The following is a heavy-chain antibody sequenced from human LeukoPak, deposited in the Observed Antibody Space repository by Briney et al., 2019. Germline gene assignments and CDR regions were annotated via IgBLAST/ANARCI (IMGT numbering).Heavy chain of an antibody. Sequence: SETLSLTCTVSGGSISSSSYYWGWIRQPPGNGLEWIGSIYYSGSTYYNPSLKSRVTISVDTSKNQFSLKLSSVTAADTAVYYCARSGGGSYPHFDYWGQGTLVTVSS. CDR1: GGSISSSSYY. V-gene: IGHV4-39*07. CDR2: IYYSGST. CDR3: ARSGGGSYPHFDY. D-gene: IGHD1-26*01. J-gene: IGHJ4*02.